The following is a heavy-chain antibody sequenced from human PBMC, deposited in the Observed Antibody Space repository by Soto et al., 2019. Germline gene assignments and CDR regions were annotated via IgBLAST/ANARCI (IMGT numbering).Heavy chain of an antibody. J-gene: IGHJ4*02. CDR2: ISSSSSYI. D-gene: IGHD4-17*01. Sequence: GGSLRLSCAASGFTFSSYSMNWVRQAPGKGLEWVSSISSSSSYIYYADSVKGRFTISRDNAKNSLYLQMNSLRAEDTAVYYCARDHPGYGALDYWGQGTLVTVSS. CDR1: GFTFSSYS. V-gene: IGHV3-21*01. CDR3: ARDHPGYGALDY.